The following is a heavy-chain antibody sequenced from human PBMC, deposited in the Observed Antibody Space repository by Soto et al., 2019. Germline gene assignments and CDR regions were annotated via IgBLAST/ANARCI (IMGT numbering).Heavy chain of an antibody. CDR3: ASAYSTSWYWFDP. Sequence: QVTVKESGPVLGKPTETLTLTCTVSVFSLSNAGLGVSWIRQPPGKALEWLAHIFSNDEKSYSTSLKSRLTITKDTTKSHVVLTMTNMDPVDTATYYCASAYSTSWYWFDPWGQGTLVTVSS. CDR1: VFSLSNAGLG. D-gene: IGHD6-13*01. V-gene: IGHV2-26*01. J-gene: IGHJ5*02. CDR2: IFSNDEK.